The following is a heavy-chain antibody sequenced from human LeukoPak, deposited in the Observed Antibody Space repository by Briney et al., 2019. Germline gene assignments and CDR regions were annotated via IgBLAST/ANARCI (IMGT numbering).Heavy chain of an antibody. Sequence: PSETLSLTCVVYGGSFSGYHWSWIRQSPGKGLEWIGEINHRGSTNYNPSLKRRVTMSLDTSKNQFSLKLSSVTAEDTAVYYCAILSSPWFDPWGQGTLVTVSS. V-gene: IGHV4-34*01. D-gene: IGHD2-21*01. CDR2: INHRGST. J-gene: IGHJ5*02. CDR3: AILSSPWFDP. CDR1: GGSFSGYH.